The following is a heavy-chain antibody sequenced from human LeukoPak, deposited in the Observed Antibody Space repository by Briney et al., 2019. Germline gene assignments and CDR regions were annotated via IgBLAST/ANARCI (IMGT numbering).Heavy chain of an antibody. Sequence: PGGSLRLSCAASGFTFSSYAISWVRQAPGQGLEWMGGIIPIFGTANYAQKFQGRVTITADESTSTAYMELSSLRSEDTAVYYCASGGFGESGVYYFDYWGQGTLVTVSS. CDR1: GFTFSSYA. J-gene: IGHJ4*02. CDR2: IIPIFGTA. V-gene: IGHV1-69*01. D-gene: IGHD3-10*01. CDR3: ASGGFGESGVYYFDY.